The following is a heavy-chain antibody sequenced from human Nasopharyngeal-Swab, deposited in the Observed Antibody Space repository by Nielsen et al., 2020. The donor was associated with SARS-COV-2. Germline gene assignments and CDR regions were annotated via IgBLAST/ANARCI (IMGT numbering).Heavy chain of an antibody. D-gene: IGHD3-22*01. CDR3: ARQGVPIRGWFKDYDRTAYEY. J-gene: IGHJ4*02. V-gene: IGHV4-34*01. CDR2: ISRSGRT. CDR1: GGSFSGYY. Sequence: SETLSLTCAVYGGSFSGYYWSWIRQSPGKGLAWIGEISRSGRTHYNPSLNSRVTISLDTSKNQFSLKVTSVTAADTAVYYCARQGVPIRGWFKDYDRTAYEYWGQGTLVTVSS.